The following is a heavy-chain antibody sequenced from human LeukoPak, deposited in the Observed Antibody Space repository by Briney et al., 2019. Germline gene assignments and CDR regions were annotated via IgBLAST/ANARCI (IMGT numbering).Heavy chain of an antibody. CDR3: ARRGTSSSWAHFDY. Sequence: GESLKISCRGSGYSFTTYWIGWVRQAPGKGLEWVAKIKKDGSEKYYVDSVKGRFTISRDNAKNSLYMQMNSLGAEDTAVYYCARRGTSSSWAHFDYWGQGTLVTVSS. V-gene: IGHV3-7*05. D-gene: IGHD6-13*01. CDR2: IKKDGSEK. CDR1: GYSFTTYW. J-gene: IGHJ4*02.